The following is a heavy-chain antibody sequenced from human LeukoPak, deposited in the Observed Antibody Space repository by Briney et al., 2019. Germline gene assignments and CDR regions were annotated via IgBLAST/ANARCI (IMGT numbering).Heavy chain of an antibody. CDR3: ARGLYYYDRNGRTQYDY. Sequence: EASVKVSCKASGYTFISYDINWVRQATGQGLEWMGWMNPNSGITGYAQKFQGRVSMTRNTSISTAYMELSSLRSEDTAVYYCARGLYYYDRNGRTQYDYWGQGTLVTVSS. J-gene: IGHJ4*02. D-gene: IGHD3-22*01. V-gene: IGHV1-8*01. CDR2: MNPNSGIT. CDR1: GYTFISYD.